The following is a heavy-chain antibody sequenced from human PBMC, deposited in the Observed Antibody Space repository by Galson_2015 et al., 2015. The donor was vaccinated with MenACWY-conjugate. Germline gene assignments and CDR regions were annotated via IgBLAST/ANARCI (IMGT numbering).Heavy chain of an antibody. D-gene: IGHD3-22*01. Sequence: SLRLSCAASGFTFSDYYMSWIRQAPGKGLEWVSYISSSSSYTNYADSVKGRFTISRDNAKNSLYLQMNSLRAEDTAVYYCAKEHSSGIRPRHFDYWGQGTLVTVSS. J-gene: IGHJ4*02. CDR1: GFTFSDYY. CDR3: AKEHSSGIRPRHFDY. V-gene: IGHV3-11*05. CDR2: ISSSSSYT.